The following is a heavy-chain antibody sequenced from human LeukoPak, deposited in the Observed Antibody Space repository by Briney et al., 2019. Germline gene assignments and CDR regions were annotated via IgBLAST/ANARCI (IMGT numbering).Heavy chain of an antibody. V-gene: IGHV3-30-3*01. Sequence: GGSLRLSCAASRFTFSNYTMHWVRQAPGKGLEWVAVLSSDGSNKYSADSVKGRFTTSRDISKNTLYLQMTSLRAEDTAVYYCARGAYQIVVVTATTYWGQGTLVTVSS. D-gene: IGHD2-21*02. CDR3: ARGAYQIVVVTATTY. J-gene: IGHJ4*02. CDR1: RFTFSNYT. CDR2: LSSDGSNK.